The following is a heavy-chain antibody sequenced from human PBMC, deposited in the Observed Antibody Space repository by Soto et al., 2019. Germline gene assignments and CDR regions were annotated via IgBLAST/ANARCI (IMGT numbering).Heavy chain of an antibody. J-gene: IGHJ5*01. Sequence: ASVKVSCKSSGYPFIGYHLHWVRQAPGQGLEWMGWINPHTGDTGSAEKFQGRVTMTRDTSISTAYMEVSRLRSDDTAVYYCARGHQLRPGNNWFDSCGQGTLVTVSS. CDR2: INPHTGDT. CDR1: GYPFIGYH. D-gene: IGHD1-7*01. V-gene: IGHV1-2*02. CDR3: ARGHQLRPGNNWFDS.